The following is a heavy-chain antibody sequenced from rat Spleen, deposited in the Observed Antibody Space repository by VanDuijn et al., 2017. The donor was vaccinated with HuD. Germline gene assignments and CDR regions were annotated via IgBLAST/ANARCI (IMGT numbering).Heavy chain of an antibody. CDR2: ISYDGTAT. CDR3: ATGYYSAYTQSKSPFNWFTY. J-gene: IGHJ3*01. V-gene: IGHV5-22*01. D-gene: IGHD1-4*01. Sequence: EVQLVESGGGLVQPGRSMKLSCAASGLSFSNYDMAWVRQAPTKGLEWVASISYDGTATYYRDSVKGRFSLSRDNAKSTQYLQMDSLRSEDTATYYCATGYYSAYTQSKSPFNWFTYWGLGTLVTVSS. CDR1: GLSFSNYD.